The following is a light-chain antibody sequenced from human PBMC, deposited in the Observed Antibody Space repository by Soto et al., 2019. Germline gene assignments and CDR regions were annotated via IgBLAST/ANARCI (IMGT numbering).Light chain of an antibody. Sequence: DIQMTQSPSSLSASVGDRVTITCRASQDFSNHLNWYKQKPGKAPKLLIYAASILHTDVPSRFSGGGSGTHFTFTINSLQPEDIATYYCQQYDNVPPYAFGQGTKLEIK. CDR2: AAS. J-gene: IGKJ2*01. CDR3: QQYDNVPPYA. V-gene: IGKV1-33*01. CDR1: QDFSNH.